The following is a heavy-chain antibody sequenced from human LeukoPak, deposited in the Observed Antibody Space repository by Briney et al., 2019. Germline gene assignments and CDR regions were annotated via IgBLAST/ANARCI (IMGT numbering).Heavy chain of an antibody. CDR1: CGSISSCGYY. J-gene: IGHJ4*02. CDR2: IYYSGST. CDR3: ARGGSSSYRLSYFDY. V-gene: IGHV4-61*08. D-gene: IGHD6-6*01. Sequence: PSETLSLTCTVACGSISSCGYYLGWIRQPPGKGLEWIGDIYYSGSTNYNPSLKGRVTISVDTSKNQFSLKVSSVTAADTAVYYWARGGSSSYRLSYFDYWGQGTLVTVSS.